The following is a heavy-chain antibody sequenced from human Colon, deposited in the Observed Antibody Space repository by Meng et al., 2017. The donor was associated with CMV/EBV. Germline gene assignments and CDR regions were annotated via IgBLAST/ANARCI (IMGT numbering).Heavy chain of an antibody. CDR2: MNPSSGNT. V-gene: IGHV1-8*03. Sequence: ASVMVSCKASGYSLTSYDINWVRQATGQGLEWMGWMNPSSGNTGYAQKSQGRVTITRNTSISTAYMELSNLRYENTAVYYCARGGHYDVWSGYYRNCYYYCGMDVWGQGTTVTVSS. J-gene: IGHJ6*02. CDR1: GYSLTSYD. CDR3: ARGGHYDVWSGYYRNCYYYCGMDV. D-gene: IGHD3-3*01.